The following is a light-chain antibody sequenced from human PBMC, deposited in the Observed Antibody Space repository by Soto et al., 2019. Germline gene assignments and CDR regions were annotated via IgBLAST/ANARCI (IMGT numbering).Light chain of an antibody. J-gene: IGKJ2*01. V-gene: IGKV1-39*01. Sequence: DIPMTQSPSSLSAAVGDRVTITCRASQNIVTSLNWYQQKPGKAPELLIHAASNLQSGVQSRFSGSGSETDFTLTISNVQPEDFATFYCQQSFGTPYTFGQGTRLEI. CDR2: AAS. CDR3: QQSFGTPYT. CDR1: QNIVTS.